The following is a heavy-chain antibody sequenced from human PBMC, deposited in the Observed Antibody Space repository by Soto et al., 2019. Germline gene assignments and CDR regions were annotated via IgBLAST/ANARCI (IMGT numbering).Heavy chain of an antibody. V-gene: IGHV3-23*01. Sequence: EVQLLESGGCLVQPGGSLRLSCAASGFTFSTYAMSWVRQAPRKGLEWVSAISGNGGDYTYYADSVKGRFTISRDNSKNTLYLQMNSLRAEDTAVYYCVPLCRYCSTTTPSWGQGTLVTVSS. CDR1: GFTFSTYA. J-gene: IGHJ4*02. CDR3: VPLCRYCSTTTPS. CDR2: ISGNGGDYT. D-gene: IGHD2-2*01.